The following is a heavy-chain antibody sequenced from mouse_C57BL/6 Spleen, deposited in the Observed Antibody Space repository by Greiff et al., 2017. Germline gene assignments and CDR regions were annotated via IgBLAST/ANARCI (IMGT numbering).Heavy chain of an antibody. CDR3: ARKGTPYYAMDY. Sequence: LQQPGAELVRPGSSVKLSCKASGYTFTSYWMHWVKQRPIQGLEWIGNIDPSDSETHYNQKFKDKATLTVDKSSSTAYMQLSSLTSEDSAVYYCARKGTPYYAMDYWGQGTSVTVSS. CDR1: GYTFTSYW. CDR2: IDPSDSET. J-gene: IGHJ4*01. D-gene: IGHD2-14*01. V-gene: IGHV1-52*01.